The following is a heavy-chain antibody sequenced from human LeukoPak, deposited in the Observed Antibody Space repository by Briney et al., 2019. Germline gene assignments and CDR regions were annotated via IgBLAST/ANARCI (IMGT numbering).Heavy chain of an antibody. D-gene: IGHD2-15*01. J-gene: IGHJ4*02. CDR2: ISGSSTSI. CDR3: ATEYCSGGSCYSDY. V-gene: IGHV3-21*01. CDR1: GFTFSSYN. Sequence: GGSLRLSCAASGFTFSSYNMNWVRQAPGKGLEWVSSISGSSTSIYYADSLKGRFTISRDNAKNSLYLQMNSLRAEDTAVYYCATEYCSGGSCYSDYWGQGTLVSVSS.